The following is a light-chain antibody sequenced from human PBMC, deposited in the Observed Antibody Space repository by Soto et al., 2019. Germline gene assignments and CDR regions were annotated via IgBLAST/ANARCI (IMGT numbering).Light chain of an antibody. CDR2: DVS. CDR1: SSDVGGYNY. Sequence: QSALTQPRSVSGSPGQSVTISCTGTSSDVGGYNYVSWYQQHPVKAPKLMIYDVSKRPSGVPDRFSGSKSGNTASMTISGLQAEDEADYYCCSYAGSSYVFGTGTKVNV. J-gene: IGLJ1*01. V-gene: IGLV2-11*01. CDR3: CSYAGSSYV.